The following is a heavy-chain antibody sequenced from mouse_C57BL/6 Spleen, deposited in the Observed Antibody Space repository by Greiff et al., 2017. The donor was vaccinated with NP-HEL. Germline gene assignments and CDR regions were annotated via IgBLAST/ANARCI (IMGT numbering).Heavy chain of an antibody. Sequence: QVQLQQPGTELVKPGASVKLSCKASGYTFTSYWMHWVKQRPGQGLEWIGNINPSNGGTNYNQKFKSKATLTVDKSSSTAYMQLSSLTSEDSAVYYCAGVCGYDAGYYYAMGYWGKGTSVTVSS. V-gene: IGHV1-53*01. CDR1: GYTFTSYW. CDR3: AGVCGYDAGYYYAMGY. D-gene: IGHD2-2*01. CDR2: INPSNGGT. J-gene: IGHJ4*01.